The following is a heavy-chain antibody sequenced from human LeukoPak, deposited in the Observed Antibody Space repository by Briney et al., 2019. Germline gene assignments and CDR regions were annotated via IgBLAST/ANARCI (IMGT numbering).Heavy chain of an antibody. D-gene: IGHD2-2*01. CDR2: IKQDGSEK. Sequence: GGSLRLSCAASGFTFSSYWMSWVRQAPGRGLEWVANIKQDGSEKYYVDSVKGRFTISRDNAKNSLYLQMNSLRAEDTAVYHCARDRIRCSSTSCIYYGMDVWGQGTTVTVSS. CDR3: ARDRIRCSSTSCIYYGMDV. CDR1: GFTFSSYW. J-gene: IGHJ6*02. V-gene: IGHV3-7*03.